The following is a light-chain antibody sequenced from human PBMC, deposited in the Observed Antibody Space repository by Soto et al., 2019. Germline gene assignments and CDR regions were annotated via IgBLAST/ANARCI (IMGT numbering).Light chain of an antibody. CDR3: AVWDDSLSGPV. CDR1: SSNIGSNY. CDR2: SNN. J-gene: IGLJ3*02. Sequence: QAVVTQPPSASGTPGQRVTISCSGSSSNIGSNYVYWYQQLPGTAPKLLIHSNNQRPSGVPDRFSGSKSGTSASLAISGLRSEDEADYYCAVWDDSLSGPVFGGGTKLTVL. V-gene: IGLV1-47*02.